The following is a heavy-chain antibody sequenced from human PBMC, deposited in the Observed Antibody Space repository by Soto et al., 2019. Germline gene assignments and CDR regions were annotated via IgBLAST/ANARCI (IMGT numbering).Heavy chain of an antibody. CDR1: GFTFSSYG. Sequence: QVQLVESGGGVVQPGRSLRLSCAASGFTFSSYGMHWVRQAPGKGLEWVAVISYDGSNKYYADSVKGRFTISRDNSKNTLYLQMNSLRAEDTGVYYCSKSYYDSSGRYYGMDVWGQGTTVTVSS. CDR2: ISYDGSNK. V-gene: IGHV3-30*18. CDR3: SKSYYDSSGRYYGMDV. J-gene: IGHJ6*02. D-gene: IGHD3-22*01.